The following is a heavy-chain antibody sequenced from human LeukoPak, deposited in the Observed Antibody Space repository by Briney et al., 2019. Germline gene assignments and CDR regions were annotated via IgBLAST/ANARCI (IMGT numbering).Heavy chain of an antibody. Sequence: SVKVSCKASGGTFSNYAISWVRQAPGQGLEWMGGGIPIFGTAIYAQSFQGRVTITADKSTSTAYMELSSLRSEDTAVYYCARPRGYYYDSSGLTIDYWGQGTLVTVSS. V-gene: IGHV1-69*06. CDR1: GGTFSNYA. CDR2: GIPIFGTA. CDR3: ARPRGYYYDSSGLTIDY. J-gene: IGHJ4*02. D-gene: IGHD3-22*01.